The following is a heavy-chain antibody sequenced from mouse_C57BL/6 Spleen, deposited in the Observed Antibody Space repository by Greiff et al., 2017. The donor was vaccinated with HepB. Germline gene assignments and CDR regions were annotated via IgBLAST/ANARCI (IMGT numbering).Heavy chain of an antibody. CDR1: GYTFTDYY. D-gene: IGHD2-2*01. Sequence: VQLQQSGAELVRPGASVKLSCKASGYTFTDYYINWVKQRPGQGLEWIARIYPGSGNTYYNEKFKGKATLTAEKSSSTAYMQLSSLTSAASAVYFCARWMVTRGFAYWGQGTLVTVSA. V-gene: IGHV1-76*01. CDR2: IYPGSGNT. CDR3: ARWMVTRGFAY. J-gene: IGHJ3*01.